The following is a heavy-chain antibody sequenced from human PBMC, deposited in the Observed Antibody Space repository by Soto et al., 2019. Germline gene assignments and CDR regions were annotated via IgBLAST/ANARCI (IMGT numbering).Heavy chain of an antibody. D-gene: IGHD3-3*01. V-gene: IGHV3-23*01. CDR3: AKCITIFGVAPTTFDY. CDR1: GFTFSSYA. Sequence: GGSLRLSCAASGFTFSSYAMSWVRQAPGKGLEWVSAISGSGGSTYYADSVKGRFTISRDNSKNTLYLQMNSLRAEDTAVYYCAKCITIFGVAPTTFDYWGQGTLVTVSS. CDR2: ISGSGGST. J-gene: IGHJ4*02.